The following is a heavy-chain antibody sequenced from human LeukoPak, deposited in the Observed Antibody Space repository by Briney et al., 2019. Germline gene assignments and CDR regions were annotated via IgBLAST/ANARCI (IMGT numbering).Heavy chain of an antibody. V-gene: IGHV3-7*01. CDR1: GFTFSRHW. J-gene: IGHJ4*02. CDR3: ARDKEGGSNDH. D-gene: IGHD2-15*01. CDR2: IKEDGREK. Sequence: GGSLRLSCAASGFTFSRHWMSWVRQAPGKGLEWVANIKEDGREKKYVDSLKDRFTISRDNTKNSVYLQMSGLRVDDTAIYYCARDKEGGSNDHWGQGALVTVSS.